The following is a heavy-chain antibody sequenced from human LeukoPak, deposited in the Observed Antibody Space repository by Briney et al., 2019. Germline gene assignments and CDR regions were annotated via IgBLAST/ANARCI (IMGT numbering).Heavy chain of an antibody. CDR3: AREVTLNWFDP. CDR2: IKQDGSEK. Sequence: GGTLRLSCAASGFTFSSYWMSWVRQAPGKGLEWVANIKQDGSEKYYVDSVKGRFIISRDNGKNSLYLQMNILMAEDTAVYYCAREVTLNWFDPWGQGTPVTVSS. J-gene: IGHJ5*02. V-gene: IGHV3-7*01. D-gene: IGHD3-10*01. CDR1: GFTFSSYW.